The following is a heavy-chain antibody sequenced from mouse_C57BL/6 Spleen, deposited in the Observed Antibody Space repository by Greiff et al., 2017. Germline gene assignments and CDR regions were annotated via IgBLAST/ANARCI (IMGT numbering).Heavy chain of an antibody. CDR2: IYPGDGDT. CDR3: ARPYYS. J-gene: IGHJ2*01. Sequence: QVHVKQSGPELVKPGASVKISCKASGYAFSSSWMNWVKQRPGKGLEWIGRIYPGDGDTNYNGKFKGKATLTADKSSSTAYMQLSSLTSEDSAVYFCARPYYSWGQGTTLTVSS. V-gene: IGHV1-82*01. D-gene: IGHD2-10*01. CDR1: GYAFSSSW.